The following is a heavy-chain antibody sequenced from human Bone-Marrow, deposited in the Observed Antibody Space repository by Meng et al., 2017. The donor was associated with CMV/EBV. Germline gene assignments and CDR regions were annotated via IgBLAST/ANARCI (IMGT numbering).Heavy chain of an antibody. CDR1: GGSISNSGYY. V-gene: IGHV4-31*03. CDR3: VRSGSVQLQSLYGIDV. D-gene: IGHD5/OR15-5a*01. J-gene: IGHJ6*02. CDR2: IYYSGST. Sequence: LRLSCTVSGGSISNSGYYWSWIRQQPGKGPEWIGYIYYSGSTDYNPSLKSRVTISVDTSKNQFSLKVTSVTAADTAVYYCVRSGSVQLQSLYGIDVWGQGTTVTVSS.